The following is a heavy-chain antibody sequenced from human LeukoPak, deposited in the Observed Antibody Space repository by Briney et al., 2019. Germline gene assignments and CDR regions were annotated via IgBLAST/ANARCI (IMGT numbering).Heavy chain of an antibody. CDR1: GGPISSSSYY. Sequence: SETLSLTCTVSGGPISSSSYYWGWIRQPPGKGLEWIGSIYYSGSTYYNPSLKSRVTISVDTSKNQFSLKLSSVTAADTAVYYCARHLARAGYKSYYMDVWGKGTTVTVSS. CDR3: ARHLARAGYKSYYMDV. D-gene: IGHD1-14*01. CDR2: IYYSGST. V-gene: IGHV4-39*01. J-gene: IGHJ6*03.